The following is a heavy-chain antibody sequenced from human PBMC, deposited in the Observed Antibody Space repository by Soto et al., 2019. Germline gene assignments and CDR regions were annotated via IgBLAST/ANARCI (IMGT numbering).Heavy chain of an antibody. D-gene: IGHD6-13*01. CDR3: ARHSSSWYQTHYYGMDV. J-gene: IGHJ6*02. Sequence: EVQLVESGGALVPPGGSLRLSCTVSGFTFSTYWMHWVRQAPGRGLVWVSRINSDGSSRSYADSVKGRFTVSRENAKNTLYLQMNSLSAEDTAVYYCARHSSSWYQTHYYGMDVWGLGTTVTVSS. CDR1: GFTFSTYW. V-gene: IGHV3-74*01. CDR2: INSDGSSR.